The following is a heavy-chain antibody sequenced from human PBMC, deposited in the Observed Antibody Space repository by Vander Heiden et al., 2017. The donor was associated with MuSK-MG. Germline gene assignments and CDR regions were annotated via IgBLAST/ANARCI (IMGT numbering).Heavy chain of an antibody. CDR2: ISAQNGNT. Sequence: QVQLEKSGAEVKKPGASVRVSCRASGYSLTGHSISSRPTSPGQGLAWMGWISAQNGNTNYAQKIRGRVTVTTDTATSTAYMELRSMGSDDTAVYYCARGSSRYNGMDVWGQGTTVTVSS. CDR1: GYSLTGHS. CDR3: ARGSSRYNGMDV. V-gene: IGHV1-18*04. J-gene: IGHJ6*02. D-gene: IGHD6-13*01.